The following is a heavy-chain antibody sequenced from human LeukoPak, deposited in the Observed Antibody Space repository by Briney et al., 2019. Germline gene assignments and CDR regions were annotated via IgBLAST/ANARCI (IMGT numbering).Heavy chain of an antibody. D-gene: IGHD2-15*01. J-gene: IGHJ4*02. Sequence: TGGSLRLSCAASGFTFSSYGMHWVRQTPGKGLEWVAFIRYDGSNKYYADSVKGRFTISRDNSKNTLYLQMNSLRAEDTAVYYCAKDILGYCSGASCLGPFDYWGQGTLVTVSS. CDR2: IRYDGSNK. CDR1: GFTFSSYG. V-gene: IGHV3-30*02. CDR3: AKDILGYCSGASCLGPFDY.